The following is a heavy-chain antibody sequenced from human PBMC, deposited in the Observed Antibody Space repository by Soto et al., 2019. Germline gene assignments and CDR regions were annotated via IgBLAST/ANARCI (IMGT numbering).Heavy chain of an antibody. CDR2: ISRAGSPI. V-gene: IGHV3-21*01. CDR3: ARDRHDYGDFNWFDP. J-gene: IGHJ5*02. Sequence: DVQLVESGGGLVKPGESLRLSCAASGFAFSDFGMNWVRQAPGKGLEWVSSISRAGSPIYYADSLRGRFTISRDDSKNSVYLQVSRLTPEDTGIYYCARDRHDYGDFNWFDPWGQGTLVTVSS. CDR1: GFAFSDFG. D-gene: IGHD4-17*01.